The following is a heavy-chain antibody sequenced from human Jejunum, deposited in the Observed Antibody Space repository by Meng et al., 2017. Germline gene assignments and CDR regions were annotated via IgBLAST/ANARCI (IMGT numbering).Heavy chain of an antibody. J-gene: IGHJ4*02. CDR2: IYYSGRT. CDR1: GGSISSISYY. CDR3: SRIVDGDYFDY. V-gene: IGHV4-39*01. D-gene: IGHD3-16*02. Sequence: QVQLQEAGPGLVKPSETLSLTCTVSGGSISSISYYCGWIRQPPGKGLEWIGSIYYSGRTYYNPSLKSRVTISVDTSKNQFSLKVNSVTAADTAVYYCSRIVDGDYFDYWGQGTLVTVSS.